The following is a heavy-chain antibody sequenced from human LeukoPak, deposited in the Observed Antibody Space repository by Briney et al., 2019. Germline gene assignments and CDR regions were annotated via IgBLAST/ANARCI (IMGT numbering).Heavy chain of an antibody. Sequence: GGSLRLSCAASGFTFSDYYMSWIRQAPGKGLEWVSYISSSGTTTYYAASVKGRFTISRDNAKNSLYLQMNSLRAEDTAVYYCAELGITMIGGVWGKGTTVTISS. J-gene: IGHJ6*04. CDR2: ISSSGTTT. CDR1: GFTFSDYY. V-gene: IGHV3-11*04. D-gene: IGHD3-10*02. CDR3: AELGITMIGGV.